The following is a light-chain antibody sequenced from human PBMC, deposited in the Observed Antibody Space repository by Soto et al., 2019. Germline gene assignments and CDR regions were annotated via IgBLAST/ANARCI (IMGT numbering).Light chain of an antibody. CDR2: DSS. J-gene: IGKJ1*01. CDR3: QQYDSYSWT. CDR1: QSVSKW. Sequence: DIQMTQSPSTLSASVGDRVTITCRASQSVSKWFAWYQHKPGKAPKLLIYDSSNFESGVPSRFSGSGSGTEFTLTINSLQPDDFATYSCQQYDSYSWTFGQGTKVELK. V-gene: IGKV1-5*01.